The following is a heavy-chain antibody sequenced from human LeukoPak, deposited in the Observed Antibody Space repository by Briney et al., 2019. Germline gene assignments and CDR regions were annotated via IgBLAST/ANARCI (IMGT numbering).Heavy chain of an antibody. J-gene: IGHJ6*03. V-gene: IGHV4-59*01. CDR2: IHYTGST. CDR3: ARVEEGYGSGRRENYYYYYMDV. Sequence: PSETLSLTCTVSGGSISSYYWSWIRQPPRKGLQWIGYIHYTGSTNYNPSLKSRVTISVNTSKNQFSLKLSSVTAADTAVYCCARVEEGYGSGRRENYYYYYMDVWGKGTTVTISS. CDR1: GGSISSYY. D-gene: IGHD3-10*01.